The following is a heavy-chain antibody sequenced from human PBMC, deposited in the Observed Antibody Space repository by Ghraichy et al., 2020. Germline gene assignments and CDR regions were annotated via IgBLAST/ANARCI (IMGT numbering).Heavy chain of an antibody. CDR3: SRRSFDYFGSGSEYYFDY. J-gene: IGHJ4*02. Sequence: GSLRLSCTVSGGSISRSSYYWGWIRQPPGKGLEWIGIIYYSGSTYYKTSLKSRVTISVDTSKNQFSLKLSSVPAADTAVYYCSRRSFDYFGSGSEYYFDYWGQGTLVTVSS. CDR1: GGSISRSSYY. CDR2: IYYSGST. V-gene: IGHV4-39*01. D-gene: IGHD3-10*01.